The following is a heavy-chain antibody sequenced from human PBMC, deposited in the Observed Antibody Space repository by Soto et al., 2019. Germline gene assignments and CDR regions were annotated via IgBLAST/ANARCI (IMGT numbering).Heavy chain of an antibody. CDR3: ARGAARYSRSRDFDY. CDR1: GFTFSSYA. Sequence: PGGSLRLSCAASGFTFSSYAMHWVRQAPGKGLEWVAVISYDGSNKYYADSVKGRFTISRDNSKNTLYLQMNSLRAEDTAVYYCARGAARYSRSRDFDYWRQGTLVKVSS. J-gene: IGHJ4*02. V-gene: IGHV3-30-3*01. D-gene: IGHD6-6*01. CDR2: ISYDGSNK.